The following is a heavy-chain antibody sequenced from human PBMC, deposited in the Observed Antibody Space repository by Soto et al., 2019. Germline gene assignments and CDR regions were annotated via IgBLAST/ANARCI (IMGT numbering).Heavy chain of an antibody. CDR1: GFTFSSYA. J-gene: IGHJ4*02. CDR2: ISSNGGST. Sequence: PGGSLRLSCAASGFTFSSYAMHWVRQAPGKGLEYVSAISSNGGSTYYANSVKGRFTISRDNSKNTLYLQMGSLRAEDMAVYYCARSWAAPPHYFDYWGQGTLVTVSS. CDR3: ARSWAAPPHYFDY. V-gene: IGHV3-64*01. D-gene: IGHD6-6*01.